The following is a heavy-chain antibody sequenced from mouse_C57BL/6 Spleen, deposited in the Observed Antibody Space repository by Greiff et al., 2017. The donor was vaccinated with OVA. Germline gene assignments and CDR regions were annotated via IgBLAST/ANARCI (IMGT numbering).Heavy chain of an antibody. J-gene: IGHJ2*01. CDR2: IYPGSGST. D-gene: IGHD1-1*01. Sequence: VQLQQPGAELVKPGASVKMSCKASGYTFTSYWITWVKQRPGQGLEWIGDIYPGSGSTNYNEKFKSKATLTVDTSSSTAYMQLSSLTSEDSAVYYGASGADYYGSSQYYFDYWGQGTTLTVSS. CDR1: GYTFTSYW. V-gene: IGHV1-55*01. CDR3: ASGADYYGSSQYYFDY.